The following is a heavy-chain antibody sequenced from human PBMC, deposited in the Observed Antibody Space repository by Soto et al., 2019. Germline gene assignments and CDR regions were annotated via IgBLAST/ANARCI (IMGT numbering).Heavy chain of an antibody. J-gene: IGHJ4*02. CDR1: GYSLSDLS. CDR3: ATLPRTIERIPAAIWSFDS. CDR2: LDAEDGET. Sequence: ASVKVSCKVSGYSLSDLSIHWVRQAPGKGLEWMGGLDAEDGETIYAQKLQGRGTMTEDTSTDTAYMELSSLTSEDTAMYYCATLPRTIERIPAAIWSFDSWGQGTLVTVSS. D-gene: IGHD2-2*01. V-gene: IGHV1-24*01.